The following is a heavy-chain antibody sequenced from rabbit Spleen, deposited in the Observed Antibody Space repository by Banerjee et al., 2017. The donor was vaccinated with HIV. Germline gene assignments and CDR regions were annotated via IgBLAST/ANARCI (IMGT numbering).Heavy chain of an antibody. D-gene: IGHD1-1*01. V-gene: IGHV1S40*01. J-gene: IGHJ3*01. CDR2: IYAGSGYT. Sequence: QSLGESGGDLVQPEGSLTLTCKASGFDFGRYYMSWVRQAPGKGLEWIGCIYAGSGYTYYATWAKGRFTISKTSSTTVTLQMTSLTAADTATYFCARHNGGYDFWGQGTLVTVS. CDR1: GFDFGRYY. CDR3: ARHNGGYDF.